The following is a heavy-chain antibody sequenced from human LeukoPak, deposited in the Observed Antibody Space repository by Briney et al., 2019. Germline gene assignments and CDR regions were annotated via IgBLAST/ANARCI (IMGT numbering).Heavy chain of an antibody. CDR1: GYTFNGYY. D-gene: IGHD6-19*01. CDR2: INPDSGDT. J-gene: IGHJ6*02. Sequence: ASVQVSCKAFGYTFNGYYMHWVRQAPGRGLEWMGWINPDSGDTHYAQKFQGRVTMTRDTSISTAYLELSWLRSDDTAVYYCARTKREGKYSSAWSYRGRPDYYYYYGMDVWGQGTTVTVSS. V-gene: IGHV1-2*02. CDR3: ARTKREGKYSSAWSYRGRPDYYYYYGMDV.